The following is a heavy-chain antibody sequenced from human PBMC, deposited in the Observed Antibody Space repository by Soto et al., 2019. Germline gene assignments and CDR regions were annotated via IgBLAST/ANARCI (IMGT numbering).Heavy chain of an antibody. D-gene: IGHD2-2*01. CDR3: AKLDQLQTPHGLDV. CDR2: IDASDSYI. CDR1: GYSFTSYW. V-gene: IGHV5-10-1*04. Sequence: GESLKISCKASGYSFTSYWISWVRQMPGKGLEWMGRIDASDSYIDYSSSFQGQVTIAVDKSTTTAYLQWSSVKASDTAIYYWAKLDQLQTPHGLDVWGQGTTVTVSS. J-gene: IGHJ6*02.